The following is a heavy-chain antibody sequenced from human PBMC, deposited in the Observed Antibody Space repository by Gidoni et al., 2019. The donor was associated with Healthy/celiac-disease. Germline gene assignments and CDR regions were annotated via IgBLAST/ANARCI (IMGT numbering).Heavy chain of an antibody. Sequence: QVPLVESGGGVVQPGRSLRLSCAASGFTFSSYGMHWVRQAPGKGLEVLAVISYDGSNKYYADSVKGRFTISRDNSKNTLYLQMNSLRAEDTAVYYCAKDWSTVSRSDYWGQGTLVTVSS. D-gene: IGHD4-17*01. J-gene: IGHJ4*02. V-gene: IGHV3-30*18. CDR3: AKDWSTVSRSDY. CDR2: ISYDGSNK. CDR1: GFTFSSYG.